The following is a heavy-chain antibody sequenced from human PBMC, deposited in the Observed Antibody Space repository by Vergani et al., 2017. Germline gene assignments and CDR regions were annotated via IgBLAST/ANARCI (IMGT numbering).Heavy chain of an antibody. CDR2: IYSGGST. D-gene: IGHD1-26*01. J-gene: IGHJ3*02. V-gene: IGHV3-53*01. Sequence: VQLVESGGGLIQPGGSLRLSCAASGFTVSSNYMSWVRQAPGKGLEWVSVIYSGGSTYYADSVKGRFTISRDNSKNTLYLQMNSLRAEDTAVYYCAREGSGSYSAFDIWGQGTMVTVSS. CDR3: AREGSGSYSAFDI. CDR1: GFTVSSNY.